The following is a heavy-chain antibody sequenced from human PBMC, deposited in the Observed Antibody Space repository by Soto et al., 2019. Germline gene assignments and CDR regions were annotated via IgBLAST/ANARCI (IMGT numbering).Heavy chain of an antibody. V-gene: IGHV3-9*01. J-gene: IGHJ6*03. CDR1: GFTFDDYA. CDR2: ISWNSGSI. CDR3: AKDIEHRTVRGNPMDV. D-gene: IGHD3-10*01. Sequence: GGSLRLSCAASGFTFDDYAMHWVRQAPGKGLEWVSGISWNSGSIGYADSVKGRFTISRDNAKNSLYLQMNSLRAEDTALYYCAKDIEHRTVRGNPMDVWGKGTTVTVSS.